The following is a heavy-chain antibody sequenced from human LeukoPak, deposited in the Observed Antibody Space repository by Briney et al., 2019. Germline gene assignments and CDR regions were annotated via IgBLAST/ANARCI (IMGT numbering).Heavy chain of an antibody. Sequence: PLETLSLTCAVSADSFSSHYWTCIRQPPGKGLEWIGYISYIGSTNYNPSLKSRVTIAIDTSKNQFSLKLTSVTAADTVVYYCARDLVTVTKGFDIWGQGTMVSVSS. J-gene: IGHJ3*02. CDR3: ARDLVTVTKGFDI. CDR2: ISYIGST. CDR1: ADSFSSHY. V-gene: IGHV4-59*11. D-gene: IGHD4-17*01.